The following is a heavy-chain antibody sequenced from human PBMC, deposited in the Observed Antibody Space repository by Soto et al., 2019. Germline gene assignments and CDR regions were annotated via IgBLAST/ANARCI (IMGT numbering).Heavy chain of an antibody. D-gene: IGHD3-10*01. CDR1: GFTFSSYG. J-gene: IGHJ4*02. Sequence: QVQLVESGGGVVQPGRSLRLSCAASGFTFSSYGMHWVRQAPGKGLEWVAVIWYDGSNKYYADSVKGRFTISRDNSKNTLYLQMNSLRAEDTAVYYCALDGTWFGESLLGYFDYWGQGTLVTVSS. CDR2: IWYDGSNK. CDR3: ALDGTWFGESLLGYFDY. V-gene: IGHV3-33*01.